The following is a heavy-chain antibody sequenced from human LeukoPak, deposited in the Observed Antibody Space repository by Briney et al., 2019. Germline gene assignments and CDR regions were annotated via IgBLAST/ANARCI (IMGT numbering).Heavy chain of an antibody. J-gene: IGHJ4*02. D-gene: IGHD3-22*01. Sequence: EASVKVSCKASGYTFTSYGISWVRQAPGQGLEWMGWISAYNGNTNYAQKLQGRVTMTTDTSTSTAYMELRSLRSDDTAVYYCAREIPYYYDSSGYYSFDYWGQGTLVTVSS. CDR3: AREIPYYYDSSGYYSFDY. CDR2: ISAYNGNT. V-gene: IGHV1-18*01. CDR1: GYTFTSYG.